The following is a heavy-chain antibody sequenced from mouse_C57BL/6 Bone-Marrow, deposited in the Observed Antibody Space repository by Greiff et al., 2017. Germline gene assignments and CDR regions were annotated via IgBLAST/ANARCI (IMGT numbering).Heavy chain of an antibody. CDR2: IDPENGDT. CDR3: TTHGSPDY. V-gene: IGHV14-4*01. Sequence: VQLKQSGAELVRPGASVKLSCTASGFNIKDDYMHWVKQRPEQGLEWIGWIDPENGDTEYASKFQGKATITEDTSSNTAYLQLSSLTSEDTAVYYCTTHGSPDYWGQGTTLTVSS. CDR1: GFNIKDDY. D-gene: IGHD1-1*01. J-gene: IGHJ2*01.